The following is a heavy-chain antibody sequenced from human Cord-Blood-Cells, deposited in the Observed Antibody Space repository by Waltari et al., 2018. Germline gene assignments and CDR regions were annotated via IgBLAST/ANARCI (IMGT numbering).Heavy chain of an antibody. J-gene: IGHJ4*02. Sequence: QVQLVQSGAEVKKHGASAKVSCKVSGYTLTELYMHWVRKAPGKGLEWMGCFDPEDGETIYAQKFQGRATMTEDTSTDTSYMELSSLISEDTAVYYCATVKLWAAAGTPYYFDYWGQGTLFTVSS. CDR2: FDPEDGET. D-gene: IGHD6-13*01. CDR1: GYTLTELY. V-gene: IGHV1-24*01. CDR3: ATVKLWAAAGTPYYFDY.